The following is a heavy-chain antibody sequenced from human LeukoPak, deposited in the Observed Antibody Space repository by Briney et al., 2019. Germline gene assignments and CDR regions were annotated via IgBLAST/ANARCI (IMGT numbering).Heavy chain of an antibody. CDR1: GFTFSSYS. J-gene: IGHJ4*02. D-gene: IGHD1-26*01. CDR3: ARDHVGAIDY. CDR2: ISSSSSYI. Sequence: GGSLRLSCAASGFTFSSYSMNWVRQAPGKGLEWVSSISSSSSYIYYADSVKGRFTISRDNAKNSLYLQMNSLRVEDTAVYYCARDHVGAIDYWGQGTLVTVSS. V-gene: IGHV3-21*04.